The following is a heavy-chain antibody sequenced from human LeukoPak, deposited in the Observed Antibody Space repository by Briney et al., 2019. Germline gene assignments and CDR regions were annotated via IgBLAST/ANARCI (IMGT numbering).Heavy chain of an antibody. CDR3: ARDSGYEGGFDY. J-gene: IGHJ4*02. V-gene: IGHV1-69*04. CDR2: IVPILGVA. D-gene: IGHD5-12*01. Sequence: SVKVSCKASGGTFSSYGINWVRQAPGHGPEWMGRIVPILGVASFAQKFQGRVTIIADKSTSTAYMELSSLRSEDTAVYYCARDSGYEGGFDYWGQGTLVTVSS. CDR1: GGTFSSYG.